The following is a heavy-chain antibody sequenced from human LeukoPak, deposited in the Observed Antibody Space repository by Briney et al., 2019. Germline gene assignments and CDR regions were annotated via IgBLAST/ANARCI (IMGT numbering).Heavy chain of an antibody. V-gene: IGHV3-30*18. D-gene: IGHD7-27*01. J-gene: IGHJ2*01. CDR1: GFSFSTFG. CDR3: AKFPGVDWYLDL. Sequence: GGSLRLSCAASGFSFSTFGMHWVRQAPGKGLEGVAVISHHGTPQHYADSVKGRFTISRDNSNNTLYLLMSGLRVEDTAVYYCAKFPGVDWYLDLWGRGTLVTVSS. CDR2: ISHHGTPQ.